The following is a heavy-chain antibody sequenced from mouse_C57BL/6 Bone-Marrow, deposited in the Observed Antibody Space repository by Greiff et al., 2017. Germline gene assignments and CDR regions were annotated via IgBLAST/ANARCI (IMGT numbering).Heavy chain of an antibody. J-gene: IGHJ1*03. CDR3: ASTSSPGYFDV. CDR2: IYPGDGDT. D-gene: IGHD1-2*01. CDR1: GYAFSRSW. Sequence: VQLQQSGPELVKPGASVQISCKASGYAFSRSWMNWVKQRPGKGLEWIGRIYPGDGDTNYNGKFKGKATLTADKSSSTAYMQLSILTSEDSAVYFCASTSSPGYFDVWCTGTTVTVSS. V-gene: IGHV1-82*01.